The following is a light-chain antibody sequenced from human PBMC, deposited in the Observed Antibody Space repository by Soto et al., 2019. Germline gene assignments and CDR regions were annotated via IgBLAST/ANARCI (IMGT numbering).Light chain of an antibody. CDR3: CSYTSSSTPL. CDR2: DVS. J-gene: IGLJ2*01. Sequence: QSALTQPASVSGSPGQSITISCTGTSSDVGGYKYVSWYQQHAGKAPKLIIYDVSNRPSGVSSRFSGSKSGNTASLTISGLQAEDEADYFCCSYTSSSTPLFGGGTKLTVL. CDR1: SSDVGGYKY. V-gene: IGLV2-14*01.